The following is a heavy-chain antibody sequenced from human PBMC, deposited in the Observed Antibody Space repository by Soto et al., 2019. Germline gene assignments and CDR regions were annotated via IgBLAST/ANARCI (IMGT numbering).Heavy chain of an antibody. CDR1: GYSFTSYW. Sequence: EVQLVQSGAEVKKPGESLKISCKGSGYSFTSYWIGWVRQMPGKGLEWMGIIYPGDSDTRYSPSFQGQVTISADKSIRTAYLQWSSLKASDNGIYYCARLGQTRYGGNTRYLGQGTLVNVSS. CDR3: ARLGQTRYGGNTRY. V-gene: IGHV5-51*01. J-gene: IGHJ4*02. D-gene: IGHD4-17*01. CDR2: IYPGDSDT.